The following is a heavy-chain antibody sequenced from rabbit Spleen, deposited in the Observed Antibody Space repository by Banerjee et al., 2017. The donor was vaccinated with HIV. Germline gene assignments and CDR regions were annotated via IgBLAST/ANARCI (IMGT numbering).Heavy chain of an antibody. CDR3: ARDLVTAIGWNFAL. D-gene: IGHD7-1*01. J-gene: IGHJ4*01. Sequence: QEQLVESGGGLVKPEGSLTLTCKASAFSFSDRDVMCWVRQAPGKGLEWIACINAATAKPVYATWAKGRFTISRTSSTTVTLQMTSLTAADTATYFCARDLVTAIGWNFALWGPGTLVTVS. V-gene: IGHV1S45*01. CDR1: AFSFSDRDV. CDR2: INAATAKP.